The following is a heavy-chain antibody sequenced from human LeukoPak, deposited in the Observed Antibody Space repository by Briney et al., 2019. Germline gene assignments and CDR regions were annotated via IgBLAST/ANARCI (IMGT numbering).Heavy chain of an antibody. CDR2: IGSTSSNI. CDR1: GFTFSTYT. CDR3: ARDAGYGYDRFDY. V-gene: IGHV3-48*01. D-gene: IGHD5-18*01. Sequence: GALRLSCTGSGFTFSTYTMNWVRQAPGKGLEWVASIGSTSSNINYADSVEGRFTISRDNAKNSLYLQMNGLTAEDTAVYYCARDAGYGYDRFDYWGQGTQVTVSS. J-gene: IGHJ4*02.